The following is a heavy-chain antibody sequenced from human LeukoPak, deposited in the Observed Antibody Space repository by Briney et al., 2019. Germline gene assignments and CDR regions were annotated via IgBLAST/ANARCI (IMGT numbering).Heavy chain of an antibody. CDR1: GFTFSSSS. Sequence: GGSLRLSCAASGFTFSSSSMHWVRQAPGKGLEWVSSISTSSSYIYYAELVRGRFTISRDNARKSLFLQMNSLRAEDTAVYYCARDRYFDYWGQGTLVTVSS. CDR2: ISTSSSYI. J-gene: IGHJ4*02. V-gene: IGHV3-21*01. CDR3: ARDRYFDY.